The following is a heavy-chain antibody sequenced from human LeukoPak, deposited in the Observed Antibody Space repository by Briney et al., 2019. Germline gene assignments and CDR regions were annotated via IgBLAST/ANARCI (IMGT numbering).Heavy chain of an antibody. V-gene: IGHV3-30*04. D-gene: IGHD3-22*01. J-gene: IGHJ4*02. CDR2: ISYDGSNK. CDR3: ARDLFTHYYDSSGYYPPPVY. CDR1: GFTFSSYA. Sequence: PGRSLRLSCAASGFTFSSYAMHWVRQAPGKGLEWVAVISYDGSNKYYADSVKGRFTISRDNSKNTLYLQMNSLRAEDTAVYYCARDLFTHYYDSSGYYPPPVYWGQGTLVTVSS.